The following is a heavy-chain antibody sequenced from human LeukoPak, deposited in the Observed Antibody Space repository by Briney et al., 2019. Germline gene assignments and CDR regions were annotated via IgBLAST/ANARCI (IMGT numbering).Heavy chain of an antibody. V-gene: IGHV4-59*01. CDR2: IYYTGST. CDR3: ATVRSTNWYDGFDY. J-gene: IGHJ4*02. Sequence: SETLSLTCTVSGGSISGYYWSWIRQPPGKGLEWIGYIYYTGSTNYNPSLKSRVTISVDTSKNQFSLKLNSVTAADTAVYYCATVRSTNWYDGFDYWGQGTLVTVSS. D-gene: IGHD6-13*01. CDR1: GGSISGYY.